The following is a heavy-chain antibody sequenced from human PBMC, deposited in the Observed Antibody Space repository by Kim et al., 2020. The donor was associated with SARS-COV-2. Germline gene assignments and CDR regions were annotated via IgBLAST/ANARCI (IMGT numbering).Heavy chain of an antibody. J-gene: IGHJ4*02. D-gene: IGHD2-2*01. CDR3: AKDLRYCSSTSCYQAIDY. Sequence: KGRLTISRDNSKNTLYLQMNSLRAEDTAVYYCAKDLRYCSSTSCYQAIDYWGQGTLVTVSS. V-gene: IGHV3-30*02.